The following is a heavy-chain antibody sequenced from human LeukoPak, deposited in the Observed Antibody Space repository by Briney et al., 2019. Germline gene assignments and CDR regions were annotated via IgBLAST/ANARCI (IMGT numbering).Heavy chain of an antibody. J-gene: IGHJ4*02. CDR3: AKDSAAVGGPTTD. D-gene: IGHD6-13*01. Sequence: GGSLRPSCAASGLTFSSYTMSWVRQAPGKGKEWVSLISGSGGITYYADSVKGRFTISRDNSKNTLYLQMDSLRAEDTAVYYCAKDSAAVGGPTTDWGQGTLVAVSS. CDR2: ISGSGGIT. CDR1: GLTFSSYT. V-gene: IGHV3-23*01.